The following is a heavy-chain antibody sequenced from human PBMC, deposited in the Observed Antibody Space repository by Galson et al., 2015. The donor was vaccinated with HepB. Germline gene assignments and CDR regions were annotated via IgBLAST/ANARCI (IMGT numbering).Heavy chain of an antibody. CDR3: AKGRAGHYDFWSGYYDY. Sequence: SLRLSCAASGFTFSSYAMSWVRQAPGKGLEWVSAISGSGGSTYYADSVKGRFTISRDNSKNTLYLQMNSLRAEDTAVYYCAKGRAGHYDFWSGYYDYWGQGTLVTVSS. CDR2: ISGSGGST. D-gene: IGHD3-3*01. J-gene: IGHJ4*02. CDR1: GFTFSSYA. V-gene: IGHV3-23*01.